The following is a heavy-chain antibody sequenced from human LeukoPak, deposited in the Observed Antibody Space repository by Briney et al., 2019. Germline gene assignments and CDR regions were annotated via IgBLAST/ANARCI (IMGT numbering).Heavy chain of an antibody. CDR3: ARGPAYDFWSGFPPGWFDP. J-gene: IGHJ5*02. D-gene: IGHD3-3*01. CDR2: ISSSSSTI. Sequence: PGGSLRLSCAASGFTFSNAWMSWVRQAPGKGLEWVSYISSSSSTIYYADSVKGRFTISRDNAKNSLYLQMNSLRAEDTAVYYCARGPAYDFWSGFPPGWFDPWGQGTLVTVSS. CDR1: GFTFSNAW. V-gene: IGHV3-48*01.